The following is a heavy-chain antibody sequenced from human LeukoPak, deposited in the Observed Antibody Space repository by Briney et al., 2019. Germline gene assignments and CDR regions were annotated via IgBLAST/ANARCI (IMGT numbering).Heavy chain of an antibody. J-gene: IGHJ4*02. CDR3: ASWDIVVVPAANSDY. CDR2: INPNSGGT. CDR1: GYTFTGYY. D-gene: IGHD2-2*01. V-gene: IGHV1-2*02. Sequence: ASVKVSCKXSGYTFTGYYMHWVRQAPGQGLEWMGWINPNSGGTNYSQKFQGRVTMTRDTSISTAYMELSRLRSDDTAVYYCASWDIVVVPAANSDYWGQGTLVTVSS.